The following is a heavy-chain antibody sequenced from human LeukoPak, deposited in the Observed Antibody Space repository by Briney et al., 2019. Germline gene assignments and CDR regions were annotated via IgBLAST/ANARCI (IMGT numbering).Heavy chain of an antibody. CDR3: ARAEALRSMDV. CDR1: GFTLSSSW. V-gene: IGHV3-74*01. Sequence: PGGSLRLSCAASGFTLSSSWMHWVRQAPGKGLVWVSRISNDGSSTSYADSVKGRFTISRDSAKNTLYLQMNSLRAEDTALYYYARAEALRSMDVWGKGTTVTVSS. J-gene: IGHJ6*03. CDR2: ISNDGSST. D-gene: IGHD5-12*01.